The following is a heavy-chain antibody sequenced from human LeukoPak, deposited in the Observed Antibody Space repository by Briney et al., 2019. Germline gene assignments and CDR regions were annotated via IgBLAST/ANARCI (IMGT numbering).Heavy chain of an antibody. V-gene: IGHV1-69*13. CDR3: AKDPTHYRVWDYYETIGLSY. CDR1: GGTFSSYA. Sequence: ASVKVSCKASGGTFSSYAISWVRQAPGQGLEWMGGIIPIFGTANYAQKFQGRVTITADESTSTAYMELSSLRSEDTAVYYCAKDPTHYRVWDYYETIGLSYWGQGTLVTVSS. D-gene: IGHD3-22*01. J-gene: IGHJ4*02. CDR2: IIPIFGTA.